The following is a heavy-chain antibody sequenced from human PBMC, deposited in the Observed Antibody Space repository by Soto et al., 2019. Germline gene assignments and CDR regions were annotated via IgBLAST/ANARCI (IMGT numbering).Heavy chain of an antibody. V-gene: IGHV1-18*01. Sequence: QVQLVQSGAEVKKPGASVKVSCKASGYTFTSYGIIWVRQAPGQGLEWMGWISAHNGNTHHPQKLQGRVTITTDTPTTTAPMALRSLRSDDTAVSYCARDRASYALDSWGQGTLVTVSS. J-gene: IGHJ4*02. CDR3: ARDRASYALDS. D-gene: IGHD1-26*01. CDR2: ISAHNGNT. CDR1: GYTFTSYG.